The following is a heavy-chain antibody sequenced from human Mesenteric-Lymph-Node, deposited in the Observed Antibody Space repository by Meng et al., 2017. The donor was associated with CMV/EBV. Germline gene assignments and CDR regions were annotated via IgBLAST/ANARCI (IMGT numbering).Heavy chain of an antibody. D-gene: IGHD6-13*01. J-gene: IGHJ4*02. V-gene: IGHV4-31*02. CDR1: GVSISSGGYY. Sequence: GVSISSGGYYWSWIRQHPGKGLEWIGYIYYSGSTYYNPSLKSRVTISVDTSKNQFSLKLSSVTAADTAVYYCARGWEYSSSWYYFDYWGQGTLVTVSS. CDR3: ARGWEYSSSWYYFDY. CDR2: IYYSGST.